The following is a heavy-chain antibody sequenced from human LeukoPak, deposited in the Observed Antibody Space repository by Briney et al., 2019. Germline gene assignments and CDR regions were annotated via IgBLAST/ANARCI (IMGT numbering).Heavy chain of an antibody. J-gene: IGHJ3*02. CDR1: GFTVSRSF. CDR2: LYRDGGTT. V-gene: IGHV3-53*01. CDR3: AKIIAVAGTGEDNVFDI. D-gene: IGHD6-13*01. Sequence: GGSLRLSCAASGFTVSRSFMNWVRQAPGKGLEWLAILYRDGGTTYYADSVKGRFTISRDSSKNTLYLQMNSLRAEGTAVYYCAKIIAVAGTGEDNVFDIWGQGTMVTVSS.